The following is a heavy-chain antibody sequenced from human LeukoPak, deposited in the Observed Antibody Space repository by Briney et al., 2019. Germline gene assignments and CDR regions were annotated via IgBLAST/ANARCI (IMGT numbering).Heavy chain of an antibody. CDR3: ARPPSGRIRF. D-gene: IGHD3-16*01. V-gene: IGHV3-66*04. CDR1: GLTLSSY. Sequence: PGGSLRLSYAAAGLTLSSYMSWVRQAPGKGLEWVSVIYSGGSIYYADSVKGRFTISRDKSKNTLYLQMNSLRAEDTAVYYCARPPSGRIRFWGQGTLVTVSS. J-gene: IGHJ4*02. CDR2: IYSGGSI.